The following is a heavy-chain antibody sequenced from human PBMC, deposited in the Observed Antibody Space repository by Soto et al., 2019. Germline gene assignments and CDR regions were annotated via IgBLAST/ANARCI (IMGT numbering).Heavy chain of an antibody. D-gene: IGHD2-2*01. CDR1: GFTFSSYA. V-gene: IGHV3-30-3*01. J-gene: IGHJ6*02. CDR3: AREKVPPARYCSSTSCPRGYYYYGMDV. Sequence: GGSLRLSCAASGFTFSSYAMHWVRQAPGKGLEWVAVISYDGSNKYYADSVKGRFTISRDNSKNTLYLQMNSLRAEDTAVYYCAREKVPPARYCSSTSCPRGYYYYGMDVWGQGTTVTVSS. CDR2: ISYDGSNK.